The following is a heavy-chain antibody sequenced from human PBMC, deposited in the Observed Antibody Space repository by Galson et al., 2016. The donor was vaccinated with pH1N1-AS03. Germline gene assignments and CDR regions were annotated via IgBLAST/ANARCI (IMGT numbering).Heavy chain of an antibody. Sequence: SLRLSCAASGFTVSNTYMTWVRQAAGKGLEWVASIKQDGSDKHYVDSVKGQFIISKDNAKNSLYLQMNSLRPEDTAVYYCAKAVAGSLNLYYYYGADVWGQGTTV. V-gene: IGHV3-7*03. D-gene: IGHD6-19*01. CDR2: IKQDGSDK. CDR1: GFTVSNTY. J-gene: IGHJ6*02. CDR3: AKAVAGSLNLYYYYGADV.